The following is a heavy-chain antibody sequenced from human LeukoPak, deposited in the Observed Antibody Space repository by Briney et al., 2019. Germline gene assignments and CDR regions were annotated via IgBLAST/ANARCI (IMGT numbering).Heavy chain of an antibody. Sequence: GGSLRLSGAASGFTFSSYWMHWVRQVPGKGLVWVSRINSDGSSTSYADSVKGRFTISRDNAKNTLYLQMNSLRAEDTAVYYCASRVNSGWSFDYWGQGTLVTVSS. J-gene: IGHJ4*02. CDR1: GFTFSSYW. CDR3: ASRVNSGWSFDY. D-gene: IGHD6-19*01. V-gene: IGHV3-74*01. CDR2: INSDGSST.